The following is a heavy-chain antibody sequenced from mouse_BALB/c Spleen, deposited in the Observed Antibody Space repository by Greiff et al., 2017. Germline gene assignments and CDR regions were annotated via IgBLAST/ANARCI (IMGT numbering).Heavy chain of an antibody. V-gene: IGHV1-7*01. D-gene: IGHD1-1*01. J-gene: IGHJ4*01. Sequence: VQLQQSGAELAKPGASVKMSCKASGYTFTSYWMHWVKQRPGQGLEWIGYINPSTGYTEYNQKFKDKATLTADKSSSTAYMQLSSLTSEDSAVYYCARGNYYGSSFYAMDYWGQGTSVTVSA. CDR2: INPSTGYT. CDR3: ARGNYYGSSFYAMDY. CDR1: GYTFTSYW.